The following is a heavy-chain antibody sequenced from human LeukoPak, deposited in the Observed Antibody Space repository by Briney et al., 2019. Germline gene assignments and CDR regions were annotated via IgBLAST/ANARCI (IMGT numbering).Heavy chain of an antibody. J-gene: IGHJ6*02. CDR1: GGTFSSYA. CDR2: IIPIFGTA. Sequence: SVKVSCKASGGTFSSYAISWVRQAPGQGLEWMGGIIPIFGTANYAQKFQGRVTITTDESTSTAYMELSSLRSEDTAVYYCARDRGAGTYYYYGMDVWGQGTTVTVSS. CDR3: ARDRGAGTYYYYGMDV. V-gene: IGHV1-69*05. D-gene: IGHD6-13*01.